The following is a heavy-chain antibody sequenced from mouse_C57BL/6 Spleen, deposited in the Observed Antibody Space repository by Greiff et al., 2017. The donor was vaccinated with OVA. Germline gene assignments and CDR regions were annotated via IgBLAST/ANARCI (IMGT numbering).Heavy chain of an antibody. CDR2: IWSDGST. CDR3: ARHGDYYGSSYDYAMDY. V-gene: IGHV2-6-1*01. J-gene: IGHJ4*01. CDR1: GFSLTSYG. Sequence: VQLQESGPGLVAPSQSLSITCTVSGFSLTSYGVHWVRQPPGKGLEWLVVIWSDGSTTYNSALKSRLSISKDNSKSQVFLKMNSLQTDDTAMYYCARHGDYYGSSYDYAMDYWGQGTSVTVSS. D-gene: IGHD1-1*01.